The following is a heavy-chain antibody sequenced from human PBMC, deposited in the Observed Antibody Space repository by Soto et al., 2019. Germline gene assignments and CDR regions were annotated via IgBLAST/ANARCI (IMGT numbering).Heavy chain of an antibody. Sequence: ASVKVSCKASGYTFTSYGISWVRQAPGQGLEWMGWISAYNGNTNYAQKLQGRVTMTTDTSTSTAYMELRSLRSDDTAVYYCARLARPYCSSPSCFGSNWFDPWGQGTLVTVSS. D-gene: IGHD2-2*01. CDR3: ARLARPYCSSPSCFGSNWFDP. CDR1: GYTFTSYG. J-gene: IGHJ5*02. CDR2: ISAYNGNT. V-gene: IGHV1-18*01.